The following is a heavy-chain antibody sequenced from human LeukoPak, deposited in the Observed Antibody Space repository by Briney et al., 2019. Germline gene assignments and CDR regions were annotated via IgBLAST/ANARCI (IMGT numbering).Heavy chain of an antibody. V-gene: IGHV1-46*01. Sequence: ASVKVSCKASGYTFTSYYMHWVRQAPGQGLEWMGVINPSGGSTSYAQKFQGRVTMTRDTSTSTVYMELSSLRSEDTAVYYCARCGGLSSVAYYFDYWGQETLVTVSS. CDR3: ARCGGLSSVAYYFDY. J-gene: IGHJ4*02. CDR1: GYTFTSYY. CDR2: INPSGGST. D-gene: IGHD6-25*01.